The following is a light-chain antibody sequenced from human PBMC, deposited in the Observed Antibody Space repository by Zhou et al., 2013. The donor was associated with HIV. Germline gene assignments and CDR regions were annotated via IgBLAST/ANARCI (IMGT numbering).Light chain of an antibody. V-gene: IGKV1-16*01. CDR3: QQGDSFPLT. Sequence: DIQMTQSPSSLSASVGDRVTITCRASQDITHYLAWYQQKPGRAPKLLIYAASSLESGVPSRFSGSGSGTDFTLTISSLQPEDSATYYCQQGDSFPLTFGGGTKLEIK. CDR2: AAS. CDR1: QDITHY. J-gene: IGKJ4*01.